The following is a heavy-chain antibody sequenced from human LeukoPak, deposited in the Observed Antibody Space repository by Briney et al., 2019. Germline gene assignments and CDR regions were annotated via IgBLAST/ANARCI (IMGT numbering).Heavy chain of an antibody. CDR1: GFTFSTYV. D-gene: IGHD3-22*01. CDR2: ISVSGSNT. Sequence: PGGSLRLSCAASGFTFSTYVMVWVRRAPEKGLEWVSSISVSGSNTFYTDSVKGRFTISRDNSKNTLYLQMSSLRAEDTAVYYCVGDQVDTTGYLRWGQGTRVTVSA. V-gene: IGHV3-23*01. J-gene: IGHJ4*02. CDR3: VGDQVDTTGYLR.